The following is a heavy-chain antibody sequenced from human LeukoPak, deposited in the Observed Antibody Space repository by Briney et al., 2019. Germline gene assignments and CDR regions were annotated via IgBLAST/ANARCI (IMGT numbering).Heavy chain of an antibody. Sequence: GASVKVSCKASGYTFTGYYMHWVRQAPGQGLEWMGWINPNSGGTNYAQKFQGRVTMTRDTSISTAYMELSRLRSDDTAVYYCASFHSVRGVMAAGSDFLGYWGQGTLVTVSS. D-gene: IGHD3-10*01. CDR1: GYTFTGYY. CDR3: ASFHSVRGVMAAGSDFLGY. CDR2: INPNSGGT. V-gene: IGHV1-2*02. J-gene: IGHJ4*02.